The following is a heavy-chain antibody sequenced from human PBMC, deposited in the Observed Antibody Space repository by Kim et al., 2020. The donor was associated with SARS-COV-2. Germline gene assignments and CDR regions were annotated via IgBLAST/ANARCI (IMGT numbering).Heavy chain of an antibody. J-gene: IGHJ4*02. V-gene: IGHV3-48*02. Sequence: GGSLRLSCAASGFTFSSYSMNWVRQAPGKGLEWVSYISSSSSTIYYADSVKGRFTISRDNAKNSLYLQMNSLRDEDTAVYYCARIDRSWNYGSLPDYWGQGTLVTVSS. CDR1: GFTFSSYS. CDR3: ARIDRSWNYGSLPDY. D-gene: IGHD1-7*01. CDR2: ISSSSSTI.